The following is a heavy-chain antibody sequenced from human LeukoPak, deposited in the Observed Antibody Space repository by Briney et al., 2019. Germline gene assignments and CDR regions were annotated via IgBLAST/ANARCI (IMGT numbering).Heavy chain of an antibody. CDR1: GDSISSYY. V-gene: IGHV4-4*07. D-gene: IGHD6-19*01. CDR3: ARGNGYSGGWYWFDS. Sequence: PSETLSLTCTVSGDSISSYYWNWIRQPAGKGREWIGRIYISGSTNYSPSLKSRVTMSMDTSKNQFSLNLSSVSAADTAVYYCARGNGYSGGWYWFDSWGQGTLVTVSS. J-gene: IGHJ5*01. CDR2: IYISGST.